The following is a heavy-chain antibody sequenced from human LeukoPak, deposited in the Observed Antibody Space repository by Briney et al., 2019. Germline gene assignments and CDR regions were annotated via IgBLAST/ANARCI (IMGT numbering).Heavy chain of an antibody. CDR3: ARESLGTTDS. Sequence: MGWISPYNGNTNHVQKLQGRVTMTTDTSTSTVYLELRSLRSDDTAVYYCARESLGTTDSWGQGTLVTVSS. J-gene: IGHJ4*02. CDR2: ISPYNGNT. V-gene: IGHV1-18*01. D-gene: IGHD1-14*01.